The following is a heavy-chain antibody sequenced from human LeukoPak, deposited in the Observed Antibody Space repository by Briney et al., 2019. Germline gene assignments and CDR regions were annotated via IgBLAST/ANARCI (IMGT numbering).Heavy chain of an antibody. Sequence: GGSLRLSCAASGFTFNTYVMNWVRQAPGKGLEWVSTISGTGGNTYYADSVKGRFTISRDNSKDTLYLQLSSLRAEDTAVYYCARDGGRYYDRSGYYWGYYFDSWGRGILVTVST. CDR3: ARDGGRYYDRSGYYWGYYFDS. V-gene: IGHV3-23*01. D-gene: IGHD3-22*01. J-gene: IGHJ4*02. CDR1: GFTFNTYV. CDR2: ISGTGGNT.